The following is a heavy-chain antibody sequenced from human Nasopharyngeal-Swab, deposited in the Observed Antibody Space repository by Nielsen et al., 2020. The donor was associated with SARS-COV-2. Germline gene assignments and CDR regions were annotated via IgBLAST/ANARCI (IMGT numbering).Heavy chain of an antibody. CDR3: ARGDKAEITIFGVVIISAAFDI. J-gene: IGHJ3*02. Sequence: WIRQPPGKGLEWIGYIYYSGSTYYNPSLKSRVTISVDTSKNQFSLQLNSVTPEDTAVYYCARGDKAEITIFGVVIISAAFDIWGQGTMVTVSS. V-gene: IGHV4-30-4*01. D-gene: IGHD3-3*01. CDR2: IYYSGST.